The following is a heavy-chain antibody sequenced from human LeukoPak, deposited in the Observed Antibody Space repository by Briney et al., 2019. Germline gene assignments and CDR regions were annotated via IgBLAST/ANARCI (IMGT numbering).Heavy chain of an antibody. J-gene: IGHJ6*02. D-gene: IGHD3-10*01. V-gene: IGHV3-33*01. Sequence: GGSLRLSCAASGFTFSNYGMHWVRQAPGKGLEWVAVIWYDGYKKHYADSVKGRFTISRDNSKNTLHLQMNSLRAEDTAVYYCAREKWFGELSIRSYYYYGMDVWGQGTTVTVSS. CDR2: IWYDGYKK. CDR1: GFTFSNYG. CDR3: AREKWFGELSIRSYYYYGMDV.